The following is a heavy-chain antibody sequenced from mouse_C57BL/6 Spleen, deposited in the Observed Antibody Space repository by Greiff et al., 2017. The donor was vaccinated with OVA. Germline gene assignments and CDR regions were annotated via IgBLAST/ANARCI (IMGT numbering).Heavy chain of an antibody. CDR1: GYAFSSYW. V-gene: IGHV1-80*01. J-gene: IGHJ1*03. CDR3: ARRHDYDDRYFEV. Sequence: QVQLQQSGAELVKPGASVKISCKASGYAFSSYWMNWVTQKPGKGLEWIGQIYPGDGDTNSNGTFKGKATLTADKSSSTAYMQLSSLTSEDSAVYFCARRHDYDDRYFEVWGTGTTVTVSS. D-gene: IGHD2-4*01. CDR2: IYPGDGDT.